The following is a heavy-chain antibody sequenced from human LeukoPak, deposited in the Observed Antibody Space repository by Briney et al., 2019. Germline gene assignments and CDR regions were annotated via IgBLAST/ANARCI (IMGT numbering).Heavy chain of an antibody. CDR3: AREVSEYSSSSGYYYYYMDV. V-gene: IGHV4-61*08. J-gene: IGHJ6*03. CDR1: GGSITSAGHY. Sequence: SETLSLTCSVSGGSITSAGHYWSWIRQPPGKGLEWIGYIYYSGSTNYNPSLKSRVTISVDTSKNQFSLKLSSVTAADTAVYYCAREVSEYSSSSGYYYYYMDVWGKGTTVTVSS. CDR2: IYYSGST. D-gene: IGHD6-6*01.